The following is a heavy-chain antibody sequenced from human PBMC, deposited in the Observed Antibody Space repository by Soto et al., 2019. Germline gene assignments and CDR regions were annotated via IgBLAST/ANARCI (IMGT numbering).Heavy chain of an antibody. CDR1: GFTFSSYG. Sequence: PGGSLRLSCAASGFTFSSYGMHWVRQAPGKGLEWVAVISYDGSNKYYADSVKGRFTISRDNSKNTLYLQMNSLRAEDTAVYYCAKEGEPAAASWAYYFDYWGQGTLVTVSS. CDR3: AKEGEPAAASWAYYFDY. D-gene: IGHD2-2*01. V-gene: IGHV3-30*18. CDR2: ISYDGSNK. J-gene: IGHJ4*02.